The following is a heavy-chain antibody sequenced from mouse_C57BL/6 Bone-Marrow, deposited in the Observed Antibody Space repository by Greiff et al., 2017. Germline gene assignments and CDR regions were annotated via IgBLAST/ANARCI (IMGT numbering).Heavy chain of an antibody. V-gene: IGHV14-3*01. D-gene: IGHD1-1*01. CDR2: IDPANAYT. J-gene: IGHJ2*01. CDR3: ANSQSTYYYGGSYEY. Sequence: EVQLQQSVAELVRPGASVKLSCTASGFNIKNTYMHWVKQRPEQGLEWIGRIDPANAYTKSAPKFQGKATITAETTSNTASRQLSSLPSEDTAIYYAANSQSTYYYGGSYEYWGQGTTLTVSS. CDR1: GFNIKNTY.